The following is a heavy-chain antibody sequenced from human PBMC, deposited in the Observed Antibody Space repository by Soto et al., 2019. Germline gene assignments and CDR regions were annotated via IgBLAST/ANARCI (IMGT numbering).Heavy chain of an antibody. Sequence: PSETLSLTCAVYGGSFSGYYWSWIRQPPGKGLEWIGEINHSGSTNYNPSLKSRVTISVDTSKNQFSLKLSSVTAADTAVYYCARGGVGGYYDFWSGSYYYMDVWGQGTMVTVSS. J-gene: IGHJ6*03. CDR3: ARGGVGGYYDFWSGSYYYMDV. CDR2: INHSGST. CDR1: GGSFSGYY. D-gene: IGHD3-3*01. V-gene: IGHV4-34*01.